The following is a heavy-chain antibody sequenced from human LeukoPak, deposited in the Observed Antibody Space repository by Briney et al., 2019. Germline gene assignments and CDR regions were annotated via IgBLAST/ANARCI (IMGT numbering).Heavy chain of an antibody. V-gene: IGHV4-59*01. Sequence: SETLSLTCTVSGGSISSYYWSWIRQPPGNGLEWIGYIYYSGSTNYNPSLKSRVTISVDTSKNQFSLKLSSVAAADTAVYYCARGQIAVAGITGWFDPWGQGTLVTVSS. CDR3: ARGQIAVAGITGWFDP. CDR1: GGSISSYY. J-gene: IGHJ5*02. D-gene: IGHD6-19*01. CDR2: IYYSGST.